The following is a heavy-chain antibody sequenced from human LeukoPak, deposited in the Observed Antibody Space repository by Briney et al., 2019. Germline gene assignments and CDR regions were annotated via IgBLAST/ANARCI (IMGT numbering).Heavy chain of an antibody. CDR3: AKWRGYIYGMDV. V-gene: IGHV3-23*01. CDR1: GFTFSSYA. D-gene: IGHD3-3*01. J-gene: IGHJ6*02. CDR2: IGGSGGST. Sequence: PGGSLRLSCAASGFTFSSYAMSWVRQAPGKGLEWVSAIGGSGGSTYYADSVKGRFTISRDNSKNTLYLQMNSLRAEDTAVYYCAKWRGYIYGMDVWGQGTTVTVSS.